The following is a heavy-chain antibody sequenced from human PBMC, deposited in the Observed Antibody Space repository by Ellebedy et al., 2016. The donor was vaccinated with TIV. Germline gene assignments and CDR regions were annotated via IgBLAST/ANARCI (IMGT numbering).Heavy chain of an antibody. D-gene: IGHD3-16*01. V-gene: IGHV5-51*01. CDR1: GNSFTNRW. Sequence: GGSLRLSXKASGNSFTNRWIAWVRQMPGKGLEWMGIIYTGDSDTRYSPSFQGHVTFSVDESINTAYLHWRSLKASDGAMYYCARHSKRGGDWGQGTLVTVSS. J-gene: IGHJ4*02. CDR3: ARHSKRGGD. CDR2: IYTGDSDT.